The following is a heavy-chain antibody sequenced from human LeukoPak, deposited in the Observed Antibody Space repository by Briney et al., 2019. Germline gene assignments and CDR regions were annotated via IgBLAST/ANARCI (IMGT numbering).Heavy chain of an antibody. CDR3: ARGGDSSNWYPGYFDY. CDR2: IKSDGSST. J-gene: IGHJ4*02. D-gene: IGHD6-13*01. V-gene: IGHV3-74*01. Sequence: GGSLRLSCAASGFTLSNYWMHWVLQAPGKGPVWVSRIKSDGSSTRFADSVQGRFTISRDNGKNTLYLQMNSLRAEDTAVYYCARGGDSSNWYPGYFDYWGQGALVTVSS. CDR1: GFTLSNYW.